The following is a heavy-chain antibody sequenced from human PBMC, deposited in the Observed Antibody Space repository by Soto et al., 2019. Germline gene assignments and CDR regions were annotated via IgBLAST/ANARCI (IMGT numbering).Heavy chain of an antibody. V-gene: IGHV3-30*03. J-gene: IGHJ4*02. D-gene: IGHD2-15*01. CDR1: GFTFSTYG. CDR2: ISFDASYK. CDR3: ARVLYCSGGDCYSNFDY. Sequence: GGSLRLSCAASGFTFSTYGVHWVRQAPGKGLEWVAVISFDASYKYFADSVKGRFTISRDNTKNTLYLQMNSLRAEDTALYYCARVLYCSGGDCYSNFDYWGQGT.